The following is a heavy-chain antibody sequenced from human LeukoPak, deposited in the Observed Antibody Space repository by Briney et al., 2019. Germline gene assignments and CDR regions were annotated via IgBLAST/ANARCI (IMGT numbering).Heavy chain of an antibody. CDR2: INSDSSII. Sequence: GGSLRLSRAASGFTFSSYSMNWVRQAPGKGLEWVSYINSDSSIIYYADSVKGRFTISRDNAKNSLYLQMNSLRAEDTAVYYCARDKPDYYDSSGYYYGLYWGQGTLVTVSS. CDR1: GFTFSSYS. D-gene: IGHD3-22*01. V-gene: IGHV3-48*04. J-gene: IGHJ4*02. CDR3: ARDKPDYYDSSGYYYGLY.